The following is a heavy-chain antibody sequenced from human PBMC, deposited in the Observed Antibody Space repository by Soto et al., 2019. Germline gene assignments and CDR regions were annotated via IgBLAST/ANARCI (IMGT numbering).Heavy chain of an antibody. CDR3: AMGMYYYDRCYFDY. CDR2: IIPIFGTA. Sequence: QVQLVQSGAEVKKPGSSVKVSCKASGGTFSSYAISWVRQAPGQGLEWMGGIIPIFGTANYAQKFQGRVTITADESTSTAYKELSSLRSEDTAVYYCAMGMYYYDRCYFDYWGQGTLVTVSS. V-gene: IGHV1-69*01. D-gene: IGHD3-22*01. CDR1: GGTFSSYA. J-gene: IGHJ4*02.